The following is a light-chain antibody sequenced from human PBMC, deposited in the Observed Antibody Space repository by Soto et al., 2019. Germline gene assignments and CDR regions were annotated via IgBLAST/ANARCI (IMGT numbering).Light chain of an antibody. Sequence: ELVLAQSPGTLSLSPGERATLSCRASQSVSANYLAWYQQKPGQAPRLLIYGASSRATGIPDRFSGSGSGTDFTLNSSRLEPEDFAVYYCQQYGSLLACGPGTKVDIK. J-gene: IGKJ3*01. V-gene: IGKV3-20*01. CDR2: GAS. CDR1: QSVSANY. CDR3: QQYGSLLA.